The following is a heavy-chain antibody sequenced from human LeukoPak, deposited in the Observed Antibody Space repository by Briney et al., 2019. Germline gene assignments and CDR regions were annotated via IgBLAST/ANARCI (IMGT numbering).Heavy chain of an antibody. J-gene: IGHJ4*02. Sequence: GRSLRLSCAASGFTFSSYAMHWVRQAPGKGLEWVAVISYDGSNKYYADSMKGRFTISRDNSKNTLYLQMNSLRAEDTAVYYCARDNELSMWGQGTLVTVSS. CDR1: GFTFSSYA. CDR3: ARDNELSM. D-gene: IGHD1-1*01. V-gene: IGHV3-30*04. CDR2: ISYDGSNK.